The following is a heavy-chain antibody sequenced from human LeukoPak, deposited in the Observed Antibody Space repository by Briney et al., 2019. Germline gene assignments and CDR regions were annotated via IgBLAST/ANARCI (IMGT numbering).Heavy chain of an antibody. V-gene: IGHV3-21*01. CDR3: AREMGDGSGSYYDY. Sequence: GGSLRLSCAASGFTFSSYSMNWVRQAPGKGLEWVSSISSSSSYIYYADSVKGRFTISRDNAKNSLYLQMNSLRAEDTAVCYCAREMGDGSGSYYDYWGQGTLVTVSS. CDR1: GFTFSSYS. CDR2: ISSSSSYI. D-gene: IGHD3-10*01. J-gene: IGHJ4*02.